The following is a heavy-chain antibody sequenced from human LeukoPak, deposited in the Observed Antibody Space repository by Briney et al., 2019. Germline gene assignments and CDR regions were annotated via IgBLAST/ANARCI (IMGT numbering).Heavy chain of an antibody. V-gene: IGHV4-39*01. J-gene: IGHJ4*02. CDR1: GGSISSSSYY. Sequence: SETLSLTRTVSGGSISSSSYYWGWIRQPPGKGLEWIGSIYYSGSTYYNPSLKSRVTISVDTSKNQFSLKLSSVTAADTAVYYCASRLRYFDWFFDYWGQGTLVTVSS. CDR2: IYYSGST. CDR3: ASRLRYFDWFFDY. D-gene: IGHD3-9*01.